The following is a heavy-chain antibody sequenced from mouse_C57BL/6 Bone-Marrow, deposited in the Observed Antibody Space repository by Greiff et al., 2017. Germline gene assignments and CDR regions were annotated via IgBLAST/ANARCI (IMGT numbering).Heavy chain of an antibody. D-gene: IGHD2-9*01. Sequence: EVKVVESGGGLVKPGGSLKLSCAASGFTFSSYAMSWVRQTPEKRLEWVATISDGGSYTYYPDNVKGRFTISRDNAKNNLYLQMSHLKSEDTAMYYCARDPTMVTTGTSWFAYWGQGTLVTVSA. CDR3: ARDPTMVTTGTSWFAY. CDR2: ISDGGSYT. CDR1: GFTFSSYA. V-gene: IGHV5-4*01. J-gene: IGHJ3*01.